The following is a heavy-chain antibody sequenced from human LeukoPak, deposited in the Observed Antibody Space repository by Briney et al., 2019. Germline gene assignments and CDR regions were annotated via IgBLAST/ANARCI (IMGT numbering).Heavy chain of an antibody. CDR1: GGSISSYY. V-gene: IGHV4-59*01. D-gene: IGHD5-12*01. CDR3: ARGIVATANDAFDI. CDR2: IYYSGST. Sequence: SETLSPTCTVSGGSISSYYWSWIRQPPGKGLEWIGYIYYSGSTNYNPSLKSRVTISVDTSKNQFSLKLSSVTAADTAVYYCARGIVATANDAFDIWGQGTMVTVSS. J-gene: IGHJ3*02.